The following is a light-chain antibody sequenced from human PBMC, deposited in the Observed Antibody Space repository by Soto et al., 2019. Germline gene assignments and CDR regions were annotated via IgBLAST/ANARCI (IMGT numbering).Light chain of an antibody. V-gene: IGLV2-14*01. CDR2: DVS. Sequence: QSALTQPASVSGSPGQSITISCTGTSSDVGGHNYVSWYQQHPGKAPKLMIYDVSNRPSGVSNRFSGSKSGNTASLTISGLQAEDEADYYCSSYTSSYVFGTGTKLTVL. J-gene: IGLJ1*01. CDR1: SSDVGGHNY. CDR3: SSYTSSYV.